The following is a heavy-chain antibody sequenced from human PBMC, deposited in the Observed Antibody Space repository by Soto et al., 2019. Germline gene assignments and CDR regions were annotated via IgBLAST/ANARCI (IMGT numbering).Heavy chain of an antibody. D-gene: IGHD2-8*01. CDR3: GKKHASWAMLAAFDY. Sequence: GGSLILSCAASGFTFSNYAMNWVRQAPGKGLEWVSCISGGSGDSTFYADSVKGRFTISRDNSKHTLHLQMNSLRTEDTSVYYCGKKHASWAMLAAFDYWGQATLLTVAS. CDR1: GFTFSNYA. J-gene: IGHJ4*02. CDR2: ISGGSGDST. V-gene: IGHV3-23*01.